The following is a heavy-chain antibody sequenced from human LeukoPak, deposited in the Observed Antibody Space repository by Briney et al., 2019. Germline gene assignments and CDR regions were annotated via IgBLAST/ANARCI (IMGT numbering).Heavy chain of an antibody. J-gene: IGHJ4*02. V-gene: IGHV4-61*01. D-gene: IGHD1-26*01. CDR2: VYYTGST. Sequence: PSETLSLTCTVSGGSISSGSYYWSWVRQPPGKGLEWIGFVYYTGSTNYSPSLKSRVTISVDTSKNQFSLKLSSVTAADTAVYYCARRIVGATADYWGQGTLVTVSS. CDR3: ARRIVGATADY. CDR1: GGSISSGSYY.